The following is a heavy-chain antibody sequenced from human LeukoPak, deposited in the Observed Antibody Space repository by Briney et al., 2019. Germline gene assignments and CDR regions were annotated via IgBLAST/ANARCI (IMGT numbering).Heavy chain of an antibody. CDR1: GLTVSSNY. J-gene: IGHJ4*02. Sequence: PGGSLRLSCAASGLTVSSNYMSCVRQAPGKGLEWVSVIYSGGTTYYADSVKGRFTISRDNSKNTLHLQMNSLRAEDTAVYYCARDQYSYAHAAHWGQGTLVTVSS. CDR3: ARDQYSYAHAAH. D-gene: IGHD5-18*01. CDR2: IYSGGTT. V-gene: IGHV3-66*01.